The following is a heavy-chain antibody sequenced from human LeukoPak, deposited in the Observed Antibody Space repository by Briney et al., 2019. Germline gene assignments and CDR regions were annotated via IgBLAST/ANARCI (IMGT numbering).Heavy chain of an antibody. CDR1: GFTFSSYG. CDR3: AALGYCSSTSCSNWFDP. J-gene: IGHJ5*02. V-gene: IGHV3-30*02. D-gene: IGHD2-2*01. CDR2: IRYDGSNK. Sequence: PGGSLRLSCAASGFTFSSYGMHWVRQAPGKGLEWVAFIRYDGSNKYYADSVKGRFTIHRDNSKNTLYLQMNRLRAEATAVYYCAALGYCSSTSCSNWFDPWGQGTLVTVSS.